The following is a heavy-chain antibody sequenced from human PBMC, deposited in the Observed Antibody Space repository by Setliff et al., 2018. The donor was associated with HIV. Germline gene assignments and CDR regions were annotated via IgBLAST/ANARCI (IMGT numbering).Heavy chain of an antibody. CDR1: GFTFDRYW. V-gene: IGHV3-74*01. J-gene: IGHJ4*02. D-gene: IGHD5-12*01. CDR3: HSGYDSEEQSYFDY. Sequence: PGGSLRLSCAASGFTFDRYWMHWVRQAPGKGLVWVSRVNTDGSSKTYADSVKDQFTSSRDNAKNTLYLQMHDLRAEDTGVYYCHSGYDSEEQSYFDYWSQGTLVTVSS. CDR2: VNTDGSSK.